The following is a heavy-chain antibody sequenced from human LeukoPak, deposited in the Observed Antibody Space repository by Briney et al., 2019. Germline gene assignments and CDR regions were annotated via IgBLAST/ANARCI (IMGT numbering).Heavy chain of an antibody. V-gene: IGHV3-48*04. CDR3: ARDLSLYCSGGSCYSLNY. CDR2: ISSSGSTI. Sequence: PGGSLRLSCTASGFTFSSYSMNWVRQAPGKGLEWVPYISSSGSTIYYADSVKGRFTISRDNAKNSLYLQMNSLRAEDTAVYYCARDLSLYCSGGSCYSLNYWGQGTLVTVSS. CDR1: GFTFSSYS. D-gene: IGHD2-15*01. J-gene: IGHJ4*02.